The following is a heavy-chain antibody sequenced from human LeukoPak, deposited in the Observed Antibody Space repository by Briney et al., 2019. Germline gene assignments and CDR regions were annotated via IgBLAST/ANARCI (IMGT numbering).Heavy chain of an antibody. CDR1: GFTFSDYY. J-gene: IGHJ4*02. CDR2: ISSSGSTI. D-gene: IGHD6-19*01. V-gene: IGHV3-11*01. Sequence: PGGSLRLSCAASGFTFSDYYTSWIRQAPGKGLEWVSYISSSGSTIYYADSVKGRFTISRDNAKNSLYLQMNSLRAEDTAVYYCARDHGYSSGWYRGDYFDYWGQGTLVTVSS. CDR3: ARDHGYSSGWYRGDYFDY.